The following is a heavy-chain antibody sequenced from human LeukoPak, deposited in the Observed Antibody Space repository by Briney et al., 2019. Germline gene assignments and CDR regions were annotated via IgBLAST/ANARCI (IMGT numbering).Heavy chain of an antibody. J-gene: IGHJ4*02. V-gene: IGHV3-53*01. CDR2: MDNFGYK. Sequence: PGGSLRVSCAASGFSVNNNYMNWVRRATGKGLEWVSLMDNFGYKHYADSVEGRVTISRDSSRNTVYLQLNSLRAEDTAVYYCAGGSYYGSGSRPGYIEYWGQGTLVTVSS. CDR1: GFSVNNNY. D-gene: IGHD3-10*01. CDR3: AGGSYYGSGSRPGYIEY.